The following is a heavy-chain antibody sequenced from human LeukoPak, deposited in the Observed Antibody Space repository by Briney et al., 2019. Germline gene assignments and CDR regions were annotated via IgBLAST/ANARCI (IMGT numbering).Heavy chain of an antibody. CDR2: IYYGWNT. V-gene: IGHV4-39*01. CDR3: ARHGNWNYGSY. D-gene: IGHD1-7*01. CDR1: GVSMSSRSSD. J-gene: IGHJ4*02. Sequence: PEPLSLTSTVSGVSMSSRSSDWAWIRQPPVKGLEWIGSIYYGWNTYYNAFLKCQVSISMDTSKNQFSLRLTSVTAADTAVYYGARHGNWNYGSYWGQGTLVTVSS.